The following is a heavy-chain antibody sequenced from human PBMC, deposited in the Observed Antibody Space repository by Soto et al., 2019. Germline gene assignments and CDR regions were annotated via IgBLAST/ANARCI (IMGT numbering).Heavy chain of an antibody. CDR3: AKDFAQTIYCSSTSCPPKTDYYFYYGMAV. J-gene: IGHJ6*01. CDR1: AFTFITDG. D-gene: IGHD2-2*01. V-gene: IGHV3-30*02. CDR2: ISYYLINK. Sequence: GGSLGLACSSSAFTFITDGMHLFLQAPVNGLEWVAFISYYLINKYYAYSVKGRFTISRDNSKNTLYLQMNNLRAEDTAVYYCAKDFAQTIYCSSTSCPPKTDYYFYYGMAV.